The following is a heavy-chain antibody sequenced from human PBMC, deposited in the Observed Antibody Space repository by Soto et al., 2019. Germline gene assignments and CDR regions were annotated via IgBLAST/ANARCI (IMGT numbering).Heavy chain of an antibody. CDR2: IQSGGST. CDR1: GFTVTSKD. CDR3: ARDDVHCSGGRCYGVHMDV. Sequence: DVQLVESGGGLVQPGGSLTLSCAGSGFTVTSKDMSWVRQAPGKGLEWVSPIQSGGSTVYGDSVKGRFSIYRNDAKNTVYLAMNSLRAEDAAVYFGARDDVHCSGGRCYGVHMDVWGKGTAVTVSS. D-gene: IGHD2-15*01. V-gene: IGHV3-66*01. J-gene: IGHJ6*03.